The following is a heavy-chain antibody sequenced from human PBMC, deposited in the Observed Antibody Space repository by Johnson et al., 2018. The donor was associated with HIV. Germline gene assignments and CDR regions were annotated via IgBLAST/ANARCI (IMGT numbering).Heavy chain of an antibody. Sequence: EQLVESGGGVVRPGGSLRLSCAPSGFTFDDYGMSWVRQAPGKGLEWVSGINWNGGSTGYVDSMKGRFTISRDNARNSLYLQMNSVRAEDTAVYYCAKRYSGSLRDTFDIWGQGTMVTVSS. J-gene: IGHJ3*02. CDR1: GFTFDDYG. V-gene: IGHV3-20*04. CDR2: INWNGGST. D-gene: IGHD1-26*01. CDR3: AKRYSGSLRDTFDI.